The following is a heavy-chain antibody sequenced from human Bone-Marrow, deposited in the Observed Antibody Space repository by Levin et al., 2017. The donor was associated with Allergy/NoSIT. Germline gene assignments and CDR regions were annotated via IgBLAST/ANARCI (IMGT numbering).Heavy chain of an antibody. CDR3: ARVSEMVQGVINLNWFDP. J-gene: IGHJ5*02. CDR2: MNPNSGNT. D-gene: IGHD3-10*01. CDR1: GYTFTSYD. Sequence: GESLKISCKASGYTFTSYDINWVRQATGQGLEWMGWMNPNSGNTGYAQKFQGRVTMTRNTSISTAYMELSSLRSEDTAVYYCARVSEMVQGVINLNWFDPWGQGTLVTVSS. V-gene: IGHV1-8*01.